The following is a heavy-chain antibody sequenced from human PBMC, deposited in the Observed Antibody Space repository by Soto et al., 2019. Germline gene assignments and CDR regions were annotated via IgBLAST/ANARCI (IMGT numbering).Heavy chain of an antibody. D-gene: IGHD5-18*01. CDR3: ARGHGRTMVTSGFFYFDY. CDR1: GGSFSGYY. J-gene: IGHJ4*02. CDR2: INHSGST. Sequence: SETLSLTCAVYGGSFSGYYWSWIRQPPGKGLEWIGEINHSGSTNYNPSLKSRVTISVDTSKNQFSLKLSSVTAADTAVYYCARGHGRTMVTSGFFYFDYWGQGTLVTVSS. V-gene: IGHV4-34*01.